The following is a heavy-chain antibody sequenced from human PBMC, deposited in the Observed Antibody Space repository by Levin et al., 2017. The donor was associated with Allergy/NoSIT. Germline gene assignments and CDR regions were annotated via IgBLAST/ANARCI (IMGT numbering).Heavy chain of an antibody. CDR2: IYSGGST. D-gene: IGHD2-2*03. J-gene: IGHJ6*02. Sequence: GGSLRLSCVASGFTVSSNYMNWVRQSPGKGLEWVSVIYSGGSTYYADSVKGRFTISRDDSKNTLYLQMNSLRVEDTAVYYCARVGGGYCSGTRCYYYDDMDVWGQGTTVTVSS. CDR3: ARVGGGYCSGTRCYYYDDMDV. V-gene: IGHV3-66*01. CDR1: GFTVSSNY.